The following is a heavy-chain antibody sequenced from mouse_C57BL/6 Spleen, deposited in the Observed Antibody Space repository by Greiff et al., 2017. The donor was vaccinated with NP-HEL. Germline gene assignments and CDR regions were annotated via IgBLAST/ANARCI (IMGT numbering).Heavy chain of an antibody. Sequence: QVQLQQSGPELVKPGASVKISCKASGYAFSSSWMNWVKQRPGKGLEWIGRIYPGDGDTNYNGKFKGKATLTADKSSSTAYMQLSSLTSEDSAVYFCGEGYGSSYGAMDYWGQRTSVTVSS. CDR1: GYAFSSSW. CDR3: GEGYGSSYGAMDY. V-gene: IGHV1-82*01. D-gene: IGHD1-1*01. J-gene: IGHJ4*01. CDR2: IYPGDGDT.